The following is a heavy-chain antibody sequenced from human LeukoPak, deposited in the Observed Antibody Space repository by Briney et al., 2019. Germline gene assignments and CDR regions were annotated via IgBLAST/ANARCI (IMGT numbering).Heavy chain of an antibody. CDR3: ASYCSGGSCQLDDAFDI. CDR1: GGSISSSSYY. CDR2: IYYSGST. V-gene: IGHV4-39*01. Sequence: SETLSLTCTVSGGSISSSSYYWGWIRQPPGKGLEWIGSIYYSGSTYYNPSLKSRVTISVDTSKNQFSLKLSSVTAADTAVYYCASYCSGGSCQLDDAFDIWGQGTMVTVSS. D-gene: IGHD2-15*01. J-gene: IGHJ3*02.